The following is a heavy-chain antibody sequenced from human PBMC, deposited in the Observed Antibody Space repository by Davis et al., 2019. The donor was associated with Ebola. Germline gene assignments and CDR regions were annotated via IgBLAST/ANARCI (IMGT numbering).Heavy chain of an antibody. J-gene: IGHJ4*02. V-gene: IGHV1-18*01. Sequence: ASVKVSCKASGYTFTSYGISWVRQAPGQGLEWMGWISAYNGNTNYAQKFQGRVTMTRNTSISTAYMELSSLRSEDTAVYYCASRVEEYCTGGVCYTDYWGQGTLVTVSS. CDR1: GYTFTSYG. CDR2: ISAYNGNT. CDR3: ASRVEEYCTGGVCYTDY. D-gene: IGHD2-8*02.